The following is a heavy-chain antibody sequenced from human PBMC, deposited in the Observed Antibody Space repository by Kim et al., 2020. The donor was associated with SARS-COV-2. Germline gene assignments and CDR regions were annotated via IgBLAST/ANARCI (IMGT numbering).Heavy chain of an antibody. CDR3: TTGGATHTEGDY. V-gene: IGHV3-15*01. CDR2: IKSNTDGGKN. J-gene: IGHJ4*02. D-gene: IGHD2-15*01. CDR1: GFTFSNAW. Sequence: GGSLRLSCAASGFTFSNAWMSRVRQAPGKGLEWVGRIKSNTDGGKNDYAAHVKGRFTISRDDSKNTLYLQMNSLKTEDTAVYYCTTGGATHTEGDYWGQGTLVTVSS.